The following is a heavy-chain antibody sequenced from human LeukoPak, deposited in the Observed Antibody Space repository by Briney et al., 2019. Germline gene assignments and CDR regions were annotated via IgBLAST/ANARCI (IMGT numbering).Heavy chain of an antibody. CDR2: ISYDGSNK. J-gene: IGHJ4*02. V-gene: IGHV3-30*18. D-gene: IGHD6-19*01. CDR3: AKDRYSSGWYLGYFDY. Sequence: GRSLRLSCAASGFTFSSYGMHWVRQAPGKGLEWVAVISYDGSNKYYADSVKGRFTISRDNSKNTLYLQMNSLRAEDTAVYYCAKDRYSSGWYLGYFDYWGRGTLVTVSS. CDR1: GFTFSSYG.